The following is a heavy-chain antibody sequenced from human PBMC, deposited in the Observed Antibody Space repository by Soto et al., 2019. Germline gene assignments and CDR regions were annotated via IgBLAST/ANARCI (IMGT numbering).Heavy chain of an antibody. CDR2: ISSSGSSI. CDR1: GFTLNDYC. Sequence: GSLRLSCAASGFTLNDYCMSCIRQAPGKGLECISYISSSGSSIYYGDSVKGRFTISRDSAKKSLYLQMNSPRVEDTAVYYCARRGSSGWYESYFDYWGQGTPVTVS. V-gene: IGHV3-11*01. D-gene: IGHD6-19*01. J-gene: IGHJ4*02. CDR3: ARRGSSGWYESYFDY.